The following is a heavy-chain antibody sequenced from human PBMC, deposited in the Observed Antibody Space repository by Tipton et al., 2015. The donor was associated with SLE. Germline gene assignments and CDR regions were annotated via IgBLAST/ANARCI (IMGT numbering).Heavy chain of an antibody. CDR1: GFTFSFYW. J-gene: IGHJ4*02. CDR2: IKQDGSEK. Sequence: GSLRLSCAASGFTFSFYWMTWVRQPPGKGLEWVANIKQDGSEKYYVDSVKGRFTISRDNAKNSLFLQMNGLRAEDTAVYYCARDTSRAFWFRDQGGQGTLVTVSS. V-gene: IGHV3-7*01. CDR3: ARDTSRAFWFRDQ. D-gene: IGHD3-10*01.